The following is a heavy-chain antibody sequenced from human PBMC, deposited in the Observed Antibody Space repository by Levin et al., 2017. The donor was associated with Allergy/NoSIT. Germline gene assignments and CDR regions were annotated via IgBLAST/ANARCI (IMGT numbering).Heavy chain of an antibody. V-gene: IGHV1-69*06. Sequence: PGASVKVSCKASGGTFSSYAISWVRQAPGQGLEWMGGIIPIFGTANYAQKFQGRVTITADKSTSTAYMELSSLRAEDTAVYYCARGAGALQVVAAGHYYFDYWGQGTLVTVSS. CDR1: GGTFSSYA. CDR3: ARGAGALQVVAAGHYYFDY. J-gene: IGHJ4*02. D-gene: IGHD6-19*01. CDR2: IIPIFGTA.